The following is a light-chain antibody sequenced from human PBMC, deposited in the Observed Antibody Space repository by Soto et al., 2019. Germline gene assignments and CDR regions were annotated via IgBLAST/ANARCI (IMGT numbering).Light chain of an antibody. CDR3: HQDFNLPWT. CDR2: GAS. V-gene: IGKV3D-7*01. Sequence: EFVLTQSPGTLSLSPGERATLSCRASQTVRNNYLAWYQQKPGQAPRLLIYGASTRATGIPARFSGSGSGTDFTLTISSLQPEDFAVYFCHQDFNLPWTFGQGTKVDIK. CDR1: QTVRNNY. J-gene: IGKJ1*01.